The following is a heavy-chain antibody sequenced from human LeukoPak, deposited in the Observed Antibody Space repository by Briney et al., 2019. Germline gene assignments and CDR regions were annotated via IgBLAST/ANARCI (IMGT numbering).Heavy chain of an antibody. CDR3: VREGLDY. V-gene: IGHV3-7*03. Sequence: GGSLRLSCAASGFTFSSYWMTWVRQAPGKGLEWVANIKKDGSAKYYVDSVKGRFTISRDNAKNTLYLQMNSLRADDTAVYYCVREGLDYWGQGTLVTVSS. CDR1: GFTFSSYW. J-gene: IGHJ4*02. CDR2: IKKDGSAK.